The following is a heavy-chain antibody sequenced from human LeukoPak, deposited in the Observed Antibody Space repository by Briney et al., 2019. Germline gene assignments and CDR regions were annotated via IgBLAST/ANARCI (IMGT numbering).Heavy chain of an antibody. CDR1: GGSISSSSYY. Sequence: PSETLSLTCTVSGGSISSSSYYWGWIRQPPGKGLEWIGSIYYSGSTYYNPSLKSRVTISVDTSKNQFSLKLSSVTAADTAVYYCASRWEEGHHLNWFDPWGQGTLVTVSS. CDR2: IYYSGST. V-gene: IGHV4-39*01. D-gene: IGHD1-26*01. J-gene: IGHJ5*02. CDR3: ASRWEEGHHLNWFDP.